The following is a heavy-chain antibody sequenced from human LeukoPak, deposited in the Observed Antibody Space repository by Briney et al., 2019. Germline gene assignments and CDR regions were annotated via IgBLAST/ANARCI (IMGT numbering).Heavy chain of an antibody. CDR1: GFTFSSYS. Sequence: GGSLRLSCAASGFTFSSYSMNWVRQAPGKGLEWVSSISSSSSYIYYADSVKGRFTISRDNAKNSLYLQMNSLRAEDTAVYYCARGGDSSGYYFDYWGQGTLVTVSS. CDR2: ISSSSSYI. CDR3: ARGGDSSGYYFDY. V-gene: IGHV3-21*01. D-gene: IGHD3-22*01. J-gene: IGHJ4*02.